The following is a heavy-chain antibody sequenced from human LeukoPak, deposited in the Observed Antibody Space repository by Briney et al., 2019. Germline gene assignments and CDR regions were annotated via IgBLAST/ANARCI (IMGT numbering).Heavy chain of an antibody. V-gene: IGHV3-33*06. CDR3: AKSGVSSIAAAGPLDY. Sequence: GGSLRLSCAASGFTFSSYGMHWVRQAPGKGLEWVAVIWYDGSNKYYADSVKGRFTISRDNFKNTLYLQMNSLRAEDTAVYYCAKSGVSSIAAAGPLDYWGQGTLVTVSS. J-gene: IGHJ4*02. CDR1: GFTFSSYG. CDR2: IWYDGSNK. D-gene: IGHD6-13*01.